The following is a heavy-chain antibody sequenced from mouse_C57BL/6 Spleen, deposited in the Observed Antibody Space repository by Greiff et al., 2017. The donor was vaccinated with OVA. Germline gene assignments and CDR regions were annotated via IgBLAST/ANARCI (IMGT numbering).Heavy chain of an antibody. J-gene: IGHJ1*03. D-gene: IGHD2-1*01. CDR1: GFSLTSYG. Sequence: VQLQQSGPGLVAPSQSLSITCTVSGFSLTSYGVDWVRQPPGKGLEWLGVIWGGGSTNYNSALMSRLSISKDNSKSQVFLKMNSLQTDDTAMYYCAKHNDYYYGNYVGYFDVWGTGTTVTVSS. CDR3: AKHNDYYYGNYVGYFDV. CDR2: IWGGGST. V-gene: IGHV2-9*01.